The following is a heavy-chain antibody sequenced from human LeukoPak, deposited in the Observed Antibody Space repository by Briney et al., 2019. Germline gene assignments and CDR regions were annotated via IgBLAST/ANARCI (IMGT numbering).Heavy chain of an antibody. CDR2: IYHSGST. D-gene: IGHD2-21*02. J-gene: IGHJ4*02. CDR3: AREVTAGGLDY. CDR1: GGSISSGGYY. V-gene: IGHV4-31*03. Sequence: SETLSLTCTVSGGSISSGGYYWSWIRQHPGKGLEWIGYIYHSGSTYYNPSLKSRVTISLDTSKNQFSLKLSSVTAADTAVYYCAREVTAGGLDYWGQGTLVTVSS.